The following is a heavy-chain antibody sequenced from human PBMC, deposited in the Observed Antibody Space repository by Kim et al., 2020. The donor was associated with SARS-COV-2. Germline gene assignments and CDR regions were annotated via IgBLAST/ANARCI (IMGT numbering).Heavy chain of an antibody. D-gene: IGHD2-15*01. V-gene: IGHV4-31*03. CDR1: GGSISSGGYY. J-gene: IGHJ4*02. CDR2: IYYSGST. Sequence: SETLSLTCTVSGGSISSGGYYWSWIRQHPGKGLEWIGYIYYSGSTYYNPSLKSRVTISVDTSKNQFSLKLSSVTAADTAVYYCARVETSRGYCSGGSCYSHFDYWGQGTLVTVSS. CDR3: ARVETSRGYCSGGSCYSHFDY.